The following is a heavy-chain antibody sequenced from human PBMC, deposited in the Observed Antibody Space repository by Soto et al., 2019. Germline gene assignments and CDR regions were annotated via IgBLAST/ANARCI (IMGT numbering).Heavy chain of an antibody. CDR3: ARGGVYDSSGYYYYYYGMDV. V-gene: IGHV3-30*04. Sequence: GESLKISCAASGFTFSSYAMHWVRQAPGKGLEWVAVISYDGSNKYYADSVKGRFTISRDNSKNTLYLQMNSLRAEDTAVYYCARGGVYDSSGYYYYYYGMDVWGQGTTVTVSS. J-gene: IGHJ6*02. CDR1: GFTFSSYA. CDR2: ISYDGSNK. D-gene: IGHD3-22*01.